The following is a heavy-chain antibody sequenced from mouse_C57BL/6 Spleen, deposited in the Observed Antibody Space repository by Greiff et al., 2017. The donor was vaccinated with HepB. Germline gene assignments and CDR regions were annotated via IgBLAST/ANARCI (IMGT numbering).Heavy chain of an antibody. CDR3: AKVDGSLTVGGYYYAMDY. CDR2: IWGDGST. V-gene: IGHV2-3*01. Sequence: QVQLQQSGPGLVAPSQSLSITCTVSGFSLTSYGVSWVRQPPGKGLEWLGVIWGDGSTNFHSALISRLSISKDNSKSQVFLKLNSLQTDDTATYYCAKVDGSLTVGGYYYAMDYWGQGTSVTVSS. J-gene: IGHJ4*01. CDR1: GFSLTSYG. D-gene: IGHD2-3*01.